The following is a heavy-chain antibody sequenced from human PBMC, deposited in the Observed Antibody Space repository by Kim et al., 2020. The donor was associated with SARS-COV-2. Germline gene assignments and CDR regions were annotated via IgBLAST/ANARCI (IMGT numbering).Heavy chain of an antibody. CDR1: GFTFGRYA. V-gene: IGHV3-23*01. J-gene: IGHJ5*01. CDR3: AKDDRSDSSGYSDS. Sequence: GGSLRLSCAASGFTFGRYAMSWVRQAPGKGLEWVSAISGSGVSAYYAGSVKGRFTISRDNSKNILYLQVASLRAEDTAIYFCAKDDRSDSSGYSDSWGQGTLVTVSS. D-gene: IGHD3-22*01. CDR2: ISGSGVSA.